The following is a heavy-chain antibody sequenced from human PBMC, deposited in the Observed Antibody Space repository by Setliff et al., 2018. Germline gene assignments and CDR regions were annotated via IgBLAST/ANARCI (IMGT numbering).Heavy chain of an antibody. CDR2: MNPNSGNT. D-gene: IGHD6-13*01. Sequence: RASVKVSCKASGYTFTSYDINWVRQATGQGLEWMGWMNPNSGNTGYAQKFQGRVTMTRNTSISTAYMELSSLRSEDTAVYYCARDPYSSSWYNWFDPWGQGTLVTVSS. CDR1: GYTFTSYD. CDR3: ARDPYSSSWYNWFDP. V-gene: IGHV1-8*01. J-gene: IGHJ5*02.